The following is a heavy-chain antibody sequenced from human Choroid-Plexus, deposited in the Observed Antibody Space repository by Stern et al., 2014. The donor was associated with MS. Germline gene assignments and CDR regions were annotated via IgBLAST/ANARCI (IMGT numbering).Heavy chain of an antibody. V-gene: IGHV3-30*18. D-gene: IGHD2/OR15-2a*01. CDR1: GFTLGSCA. CDR2: VSYDGRNK. Sequence: QVQLVESGGGVVQPGRPLRLSCVASGFTLGSCAMHWVRQAPGKGLEWVAGVSYDGRNKYEADSVKGRFTISRDNSQNTLYMQMSSLRPEDTAVYYCAKDRQYLTYFFDHWGQGSLVTVSS. CDR3: AKDRQYLTYFFDH. J-gene: IGHJ5*02.